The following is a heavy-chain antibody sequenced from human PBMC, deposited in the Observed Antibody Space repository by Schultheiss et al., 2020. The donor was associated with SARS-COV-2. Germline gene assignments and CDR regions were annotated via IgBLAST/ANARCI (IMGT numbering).Heavy chain of an antibody. D-gene: IGHD3-22*01. CDR3: ARVLGGYYDSSGYYYYYYGMDV. V-gene: IGHV1-69*02. CDR2: IIPILGIA. CDR1: GGTFSSYT. Sequence: SVKVSCKASGGTFSSYTISWVRQAPGQGLEWMGRIIPILGIANYAQKFQGRVTITADKSTSTAYMELSSLRSEDTAVYYCARVLGGYYDSSGYYYYYYGMDVWGQGTTVTFSS. J-gene: IGHJ6*02.